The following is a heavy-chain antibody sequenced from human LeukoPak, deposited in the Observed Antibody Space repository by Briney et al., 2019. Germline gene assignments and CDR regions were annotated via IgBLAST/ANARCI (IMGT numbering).Heavy chain of an antibody. CDR2: IIPIFGTA. CDR1: GGTFSSYA. J-gene: IGHJ4*02. Sequence: SSVKVSCKASGGTFSSYAISWVRQAPGQGLEWMGGIIPIFGTANYAQKFQGRVTITADESTSTAYMELSSLRSEDTAVYYCARVTLHYYDSSGPPYYFDYWGQGTLVTVSS. V-gene: IGHV1-69*01. CDR3: ARVTLHYYDSSGPPYYFDY. D-gene: IGHD3-22*01.